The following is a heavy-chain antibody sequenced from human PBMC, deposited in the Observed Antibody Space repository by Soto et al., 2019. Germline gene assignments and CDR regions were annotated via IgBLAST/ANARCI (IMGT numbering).Heavy chain of an antibody. Sequence: VASVKVSCKASGYTFHNYGVNWVRQAPGHGLEWMGRISAYNYNTHYAQNFEGRVTMTTDTSTSTAYMELRSLRSDDTAIYYCARLPGVFRLVLDYWGQGTQVTVSS. CDR1: GYTFHNYG. D-gene: IGHD3-16*01. J-gene: IGHJ4*02. CDR3: ARLPGVFRLVLDY. V-gene: IGHV1-18*01. CDR2: ISAYNYNT.